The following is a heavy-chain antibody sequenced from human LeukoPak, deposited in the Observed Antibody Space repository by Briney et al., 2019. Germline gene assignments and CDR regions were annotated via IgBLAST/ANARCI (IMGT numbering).Heavy chain of an antibody. J-gene: IGHJ5*02. D-gene: IGHD4/OR15-4a*01. V-gene: IGHV4-59*11. Sequence: SETLSLTCTVSGGSISSHYWSWIRQPPGKGLEWIGYIYYSGSTNYNPSLKNRVTISVDTSKNQFSLKLSSVTAADTAVYYCARDRGAVDPWGQGTLVTVSS. CDR2: IYYSGST. CDR1: GGSISSHY. CDR3: ARDRGAVDP.